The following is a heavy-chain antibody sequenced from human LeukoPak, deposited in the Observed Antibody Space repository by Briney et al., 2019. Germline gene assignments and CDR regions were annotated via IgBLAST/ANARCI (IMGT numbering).Heavy chain of an antibody. CDR3: ARALSEITGTSYFDY. D-gene: IGHD1-7*01. CDR2: IYCSGST. J-gene: IGHJ4*02. Sequence: TLSLTCTVSGGSISSGDYYWSWIRQPPGKGLEWIGYIYCSGSTYYNPSLKSRVTISVDTSKNQFSLKLSSVTAADTAVYYCARALSEITGTSYFDYWGQGTLVTVSS. V-gene: IGHV4-30-4*01. CDR1: GGSISSGDYY.